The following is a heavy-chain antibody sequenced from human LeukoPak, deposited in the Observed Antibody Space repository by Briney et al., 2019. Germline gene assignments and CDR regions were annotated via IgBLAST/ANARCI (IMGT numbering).Heavy chain of an antibody. CDR2: ISTRGGGT. J-gene: IGHJ4*02. CDR3: AKVLSSRSWGHFDY. V-gene: IGHV3-23*01. Sequence: SGGSLRLSCTASGFTFGDYAMSWFRQAPGKGLEWVSTISTRGGGTYYAGSVRGRCTVSRDNSKNTLYLQMNSLGAEDTAIYFCAKVLSSRSWGHFDYWGQGTLATVSS. D-gene: IGHD6-13*01. CDR1: GFTFGDYA.